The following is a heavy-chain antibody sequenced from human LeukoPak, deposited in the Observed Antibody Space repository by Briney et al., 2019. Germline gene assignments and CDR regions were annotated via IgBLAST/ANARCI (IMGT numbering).Heavy chain of an antibody. D-gene: IGHD3-22*01. J-gene: IGHJ1*01. CDR2: INPNSGGT. Sequence: ASVKVSCKASGYIFTGYYMHWVRQAPGQGLEWMGWINPNSGGTNYAQKFQGRVTMTRDTSISTAYMELSRLRSDDTAVYYCAREDYYDSSGYYSNKEYFQHWGQGTLVTVSS. V-gene: IGHV1-2*02. CDR1: GYIFTGYY. CDR3: AREDYYDSSGYYSNKEYFQH.